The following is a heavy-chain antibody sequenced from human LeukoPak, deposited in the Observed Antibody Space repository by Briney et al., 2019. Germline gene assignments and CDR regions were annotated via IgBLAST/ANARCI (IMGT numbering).Heavy chain of an antibody. CDR1: GFTFSSYS. CDR3: ASLASVVRGVIIDY. Sequence: GPLRLSCAASGFTFSSYSMNWVRQAPGKGLEWVSSISSSSSYIYYADSVKGRFTISRDNAKNSLYLQMNSLRAEDTAVYYCASLASVVRGVIIDYWGQGTLVTVSS. V-gene: IGHV3-21*01. CDR2: ISSSSSYI. J-gene: IGHJ4*02. D-gene: IGHD3-10*01.